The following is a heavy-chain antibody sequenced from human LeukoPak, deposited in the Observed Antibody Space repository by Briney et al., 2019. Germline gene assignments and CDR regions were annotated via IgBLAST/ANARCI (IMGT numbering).Heavy chain of an antibody. CDR3: ARDYYDSSGYYP. D-gene: IGHD3-22*01. Sequence: GGSLRLSCAASGFTFSSYGMHWVRQAPGKGLEWVAVISFDGSSEYYADSVQGRFTVARDNSKNTLYLQMNSLRAEDTALYYCARDYYDSSGYYPWGQGTLVTVSS. V-gene: IGHV3-30*03. J-gene: IGHJ5*02. CDR1: GFTFSSYG. CDR2: ISFDGSSE.